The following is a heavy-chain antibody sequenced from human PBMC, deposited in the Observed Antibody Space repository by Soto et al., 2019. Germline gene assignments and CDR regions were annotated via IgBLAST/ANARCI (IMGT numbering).Heavy chain of an antibody. J-gene: IGHJ6*03. Sequence: SVKVSCKASGGTFSSYTISWVRQAPGQGLEWMGRIIPILGIANYAQKFQGRVTMTADTSTSTAYMELRSLRSDDTAVYYCAREGYDFWSGPWTYYYYYVVFWGKGTTVTVSS. CDR1: GGTFSSYT. V-gene: IGHV1-69*04. CDR3: AREGYDFWSGPWTYYYYYVVF. CDR2: IIPILGIA. D-gene: IGHD3-3*01.